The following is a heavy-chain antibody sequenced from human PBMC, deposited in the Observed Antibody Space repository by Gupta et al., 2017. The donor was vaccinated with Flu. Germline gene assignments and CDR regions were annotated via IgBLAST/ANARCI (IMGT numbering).Heavy chain of an antibody. CDR2: IWYDGSNK. J-gene: IGHJ4*02. D-gene: IGHD4-17*01. CDR1: GFTFSSYG. V-gene: IGHV3-33*01. CDR3: ARENYGDQGYFDY. Sequence: QVQLVESGGGVVQPGRSLRLSCAASGFTFSSYGMHWVRQAPGKGLGWVAVIWYDGSNKYYADSVKGRFTISRDNSKNTLYLQMNSLRAEDTAVYYCARENYGDQGYFDYWGQGTLVTVSS.